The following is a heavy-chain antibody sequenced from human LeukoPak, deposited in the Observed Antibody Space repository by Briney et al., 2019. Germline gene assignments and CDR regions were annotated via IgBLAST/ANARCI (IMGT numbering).Heavy chain of an antibody. Sequence: GGSLRLSCAASGFTFSSHEMAWVRQAPGKGLEWLSYSSSSATTIKYADSVKGRFTVSRDDADNSVYLQMSSLRAEDTGVYYCAGGPQYGGSFVYWGQGTLVTVSS. V-gene: IGHV3-48*03. D-gene: IGHD1-26*01. CDR2: SSSSATTI. CDR3: AGGPQYGGSFVY. J-gene: IGHJ4*02. CDR1: GFTFSSHE.